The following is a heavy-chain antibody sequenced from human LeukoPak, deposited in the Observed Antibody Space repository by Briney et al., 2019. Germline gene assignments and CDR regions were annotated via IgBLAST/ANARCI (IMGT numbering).Heavy chain of an antibody. Sequence: SETLSLTCTVSGGSISSYYWSWIRQPPGKGLEWIGYIYYSGSTNYNPSLKSRVTISVDTSKNQFSLKLSSVTAADTAVYYCARGSKSPYYMDVWGKGTTVTISS. J-gene: IGHJ6*03. CDR3: ARGSKSPYYMDV. CDR1: GGSISSYY. D-gene: IGHD5/OR15-5a*01. V-gene: IGHV4-59*01. CDR2: IYYSGST.